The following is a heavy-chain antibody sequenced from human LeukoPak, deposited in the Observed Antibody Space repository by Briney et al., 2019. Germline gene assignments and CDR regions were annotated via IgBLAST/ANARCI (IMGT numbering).Heavy chain of an antibody. J-gene: IGHJ4*02. CDR1: GYTFTSYD. Sequence: GASVKVTCKASGYTFTSYDISWVRQATGQGLEWMGWMNPNSGNTGYAQKFQGRVTMTRNTSISTAYMELSSLRSEDTAVYYCARGLKAAAGPPFFVYWGQGTLVTVSS. D-gene: IGHD6-13*01. CDR2: MNPNSGNT. CDR3: ARGLKAAAGPPFFVY. V-gene: IGHV1-8*01.